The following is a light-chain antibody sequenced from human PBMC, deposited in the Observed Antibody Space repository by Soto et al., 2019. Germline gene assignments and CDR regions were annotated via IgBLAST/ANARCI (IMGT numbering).Light chain of an antibody. J-gene: IGKJ2*01. CDR3: QQYNSYLYT. Sequence: DIQMTQSPSSLSASVGDRVTITCRASQSIDNYLSWYQQIPGKAPKLLIYAASNLQRGVPSRFSGSGSGTEFTLTISNLQPDDFATYYCQQYNSYLYTFGQGTKVDIK. CDR1: QSIDNY. CDR2: AAS. V-gene: IGKV1-39*01.